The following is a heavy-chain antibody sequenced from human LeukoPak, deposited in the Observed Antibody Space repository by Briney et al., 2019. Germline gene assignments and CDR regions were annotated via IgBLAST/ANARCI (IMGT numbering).Heavy chain of an antibody. Sequence: GGSLRLSCAASGFTFSSYWMSWVRQAPGKGLEWVANIKQDGSEKYYVDSVKGRFTISRDNAKNSLYLQMNSLRAEDTAVYYCASLLGSGSYYGRFVPWGQGTLVTVSS. CDR3: ASLLGSGSYYGRFVP. V-gene: IGHV3-7*01. CDR1: GFTFSSYW. D-gene: IGHD1-26*01. J-gene: IGHJ5*02. CDR2: IKQDGSEK.